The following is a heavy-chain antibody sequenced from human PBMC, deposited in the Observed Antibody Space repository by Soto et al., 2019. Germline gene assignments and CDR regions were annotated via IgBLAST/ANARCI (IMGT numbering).Heavy chain of an antibody. CDR1: GFTFSSYW. J-gene: IGHJ4*02. D-gene: IGHD6-13*01. CDR3: AGPEEAAGIAY. Sequence: EVQLVESGGGLVQPGGSLRLSCAASGFTFSSYWMHWVRQAPGKGLVWVSRINSDGSSTSYADSVKGRFTISRDNAKNTLDLQMNSLRAEDTAVYYCAGPEEAAGIAYWGQGTLVTVSS. CDR2: INSDGSST. V-gene: IGHV3-74*01.